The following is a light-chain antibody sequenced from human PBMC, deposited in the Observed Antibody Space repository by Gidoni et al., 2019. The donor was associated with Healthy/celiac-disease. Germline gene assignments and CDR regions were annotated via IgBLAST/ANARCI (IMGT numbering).Light chain of an antibody. CDR2: AAS. CDR3: QKYNSAPLT. V-gene: IGKV1-27*01. Sequence: DIQMTQSPSSLSASVGDRVTITCRASQGISHYLAWYQQKPGKVPKLLIYAASTLQSGVPSRFRGSGSGTDFNLTISSLQPEDVATYYCQKYNSAPLTFGPGTKVDIK. CDR1: QGISHY. J-gene: IGKJ3*01.